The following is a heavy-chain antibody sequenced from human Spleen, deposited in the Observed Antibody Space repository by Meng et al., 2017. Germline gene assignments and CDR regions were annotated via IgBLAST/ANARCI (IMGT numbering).Heavy chain of an antibody. Sequence: GGSLRLSCAASGFTFSAYYISWIRQAPGKGLEWVSYIISSVSTIYYADSVKGRFTSSRNNAKNSLYLQMNRLKAEDTAVYYCEEAAAGRRCWFDPWGQGTLVTVSS. CDR2: IISSVSTI. D-gene: IGHD6-13*01. V-gene: IGHV3-11*04. J-gene: IGHJ5*02. CDR1: GFTFSAYY. CDR3: EEAAAGRRCWFDP.